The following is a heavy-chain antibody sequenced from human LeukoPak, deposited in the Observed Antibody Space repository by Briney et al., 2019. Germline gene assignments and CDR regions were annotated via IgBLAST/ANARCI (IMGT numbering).Heavy chain of an antibody. D-gene: IGHD2-2*02. CDR1: GGSFSGYY. V-gene: IGHV4-34*01. J-gene: IGHJ6*03. Sequence: PSETLSLTCAVYGGSFSGYYWSWIRQPPGKGLEWIGEINHSGSTNYNPSLKSRVTISVDTSKNQFSLKLSSVTAADTAVYYCVPPAAIDYYYMDVWGKGTTVTVSS. CDR2: INHSGST. CDR3: VPPAAIDYYYMDV.